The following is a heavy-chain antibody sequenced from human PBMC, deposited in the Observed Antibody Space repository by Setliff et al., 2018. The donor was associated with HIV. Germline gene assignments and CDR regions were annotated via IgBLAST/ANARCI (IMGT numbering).Heavy chain of an antibody. J-gene: IGHJ4*02. V-gene: IGHV4-39*01. CDR3: TRRRGPMVRGVDPTPSYYFDY. D-gene: IGHD3-10*01. CDR1: GGSIRSSSYY. Sequence: SETLSLTCIVSGGSIRSSSYYWGWIRRPPGKGLEWIGTIYYTGSTNYNPSLKSRVTISVDSSKNQLSLEVNSVTAGDTAVYYCTRRRGPMVRGVDPTPSYYFDYWGQGTLVTVSS. CDR2: IYYTGST.